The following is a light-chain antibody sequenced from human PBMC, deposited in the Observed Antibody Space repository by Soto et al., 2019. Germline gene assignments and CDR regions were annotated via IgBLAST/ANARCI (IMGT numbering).Light chain of an antibody. Sequence: QSVLSQPRSVSGSPGQSFTICCTGTSSDVGGYNYVSWYQQHPGKAPKLMIYDVSKRPSGVPDRFSGSKSGNTASLTISGLQAEDEADYYCCSYAGSPYVFGTGTKVTVL. CDR2: DVS. CDR1: SSDVGGYNY. J-gene: IGLJ1*01. CDR3: CSYAGSPYV. V-gene: IGLV2-11*01.